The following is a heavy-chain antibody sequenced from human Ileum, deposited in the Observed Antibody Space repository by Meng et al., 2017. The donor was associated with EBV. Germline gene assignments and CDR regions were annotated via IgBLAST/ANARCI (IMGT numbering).Heavy chain of an antibody. CDR1: GGSLSGAY. Sequence: QVHLRPLGAGLLKPSETLSLTCAVNGGSLSGAYWNWIRQPPGKGLEWIGEIIHGGSPSYNPSLKSRVTISIDTSKNQLSLMLSSVTAADTAVYYCARRPTGIDYWGQGTLVTVSS. D-gene: IGHD2-8*02. CDR3: ARRPTGIDY. V-gene: IGHV4-34*12. CDR2: IIHGGSP. J-gene: IGHJ4*02.